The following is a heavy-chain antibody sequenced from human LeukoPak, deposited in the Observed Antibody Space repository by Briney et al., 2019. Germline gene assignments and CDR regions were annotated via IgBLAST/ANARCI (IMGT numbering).Heavy chain of an antibody. CDR2: IYHSGST. CDR1: GYSISSGYY. J-gene: IGHJ4*02. Sequence: SETLSLTCTVSGYSISSGYYWGWIRQPPGKGLEWIGSIYHSGSTYYNPSLKSRVTISVDTSKNQFSLKLSSVTAADTAVYYCARAWGMTGTDYWGQGTLVTVSS. V-gene: IGHV4-38-2*02. D-gene: IGHD1-20*01. CDR3: ARAWGMTGTDY.